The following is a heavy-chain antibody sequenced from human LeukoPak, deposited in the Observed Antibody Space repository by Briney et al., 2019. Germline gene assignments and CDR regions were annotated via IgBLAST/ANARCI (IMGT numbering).Heavy chain of an antibody. D-gene: IGHD3-3*01. V-gene: IGHV1-24*01. CDR3: ATARNFWSGYYFDY. CDR1: GYTFSNHG. CDR2: FDPEDGET. J-gene: IGHJ4*02. Sequence: GASVKVSCKASGYTFSNHGITWVRKAPGQGLEWMGGFDPEDGETIYAQKFQGRVTMTEDTSTDTAYMELSSLRSEDTAVYYCATARNFWSGYYFDYWGQGTLVTVSS.